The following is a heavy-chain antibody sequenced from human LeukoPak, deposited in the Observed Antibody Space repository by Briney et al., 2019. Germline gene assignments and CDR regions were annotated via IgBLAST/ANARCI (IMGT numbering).Heavy chain of an antibody. Sequence: SVKVSCNASGGTFSSYAISWVRQAPGQGLEWMGRIIPILGIANYAQKFQGRVTITADKSTSTAYMELSSLRSEDTAVYYCARDGYDGYNLDYWGQGTLVTVSS. J-gene: IGHJ4*02. V-gene: IGHV1-69*04. CDR3: ARDGYDGYNLDY. CDR2: IIPILGIA. D-gene: IGHD5-24*01. CDR1: GGTFSSYA.